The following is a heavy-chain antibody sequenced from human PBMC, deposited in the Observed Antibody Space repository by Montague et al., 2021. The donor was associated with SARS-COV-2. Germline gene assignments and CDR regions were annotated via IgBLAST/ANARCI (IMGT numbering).Heavy chain of an antibody. V-gene: IGHV4-4*07. Sequence: SETLSLTCAGSGGSITGFSWSWVRQPAGKGLEWIGRVTTSGTTNXSPSLRSRVTMSVDTSKNQFSLNLNSVTAADTAIYYCARTPTRPLSLDSWGQGTLVTVSS. J-gene: IGHJ4*02. CDR1: GGSITGFS. CDR2: VTTSGTT. CDR3: ARTPTRPLSLDS. D-gene: IGHD6-6*01.